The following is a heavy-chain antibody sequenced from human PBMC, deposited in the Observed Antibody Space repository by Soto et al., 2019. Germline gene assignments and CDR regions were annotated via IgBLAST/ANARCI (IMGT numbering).Heavy chain of an antibody. Sequence: QVQLQESGPGLVKPSQTLSLTCTVSGGSISSGGYYWSWIRQHPGKGLEWIGYIYYSGSTYYNPSLKSRVNISVDTSKNQFSLKLSSVTAADTAVYYCAREAITMVRYGMDVWGQGTTVTVSS. D-gene: IGHD3-10*01. CDR1: GGSISSGGYY. J-gene: IGHJ6*02. V-gene: IGHV4-31*03. CDR3: AREAITMVRYGMDV. CDR2: IYYSGST.